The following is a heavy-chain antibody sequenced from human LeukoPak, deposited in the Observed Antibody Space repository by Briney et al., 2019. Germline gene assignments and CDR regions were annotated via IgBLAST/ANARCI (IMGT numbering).Heavy chain of an antibody. D-gene: IGHD2-15*01. CDR2: ISGSGGST. J-gene: IGHJ6*02. Sequence: PGGSLRLSCAASGFTFSTYAMTWVRQAPGKGLEWVSVISGSGGSTYYADSVKGRFPISRDSSKNTLYLQMNSLRAEDTAVYYCAKVSVVAASRPTYYYGMDVWGQGTTVTVSS. CDR3: AKVSVVAASRPTYYYGMDV. V-gene: IGHV3-23*01. CDR1: GFTFSTYA.